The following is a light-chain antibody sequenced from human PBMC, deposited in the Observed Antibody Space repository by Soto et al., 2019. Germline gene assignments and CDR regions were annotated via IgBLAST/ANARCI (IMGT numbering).Light chain of an antibody. CDR2: KIS. V-gene: IGKV2-24*01. J-gene: IGKJ3*01. Sequence: DIVMTQTPLSLPVTLGQPASISCRSSEGLAFLSWLHQRPGQPPTFLIYKISQRFSGVPDRFSGSGAGTNFTLKISGVEPEDVGVYYCVQGKQFPFTFGPGTKVDIK. CDR3: VQGKQFPFT. CDR1: EGLAF.